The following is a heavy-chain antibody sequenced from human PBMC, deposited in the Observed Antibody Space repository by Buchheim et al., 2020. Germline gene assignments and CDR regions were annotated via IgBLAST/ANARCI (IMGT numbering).Heavy chain of an antibody. Sequence: QVQLQQWGAGLLKPSETLSLTCAVYGGSFSGYYWSWIRQPPGKGLEWIGEINHSGSTNYNPSLKSRVTISVDTSKNQFSLKLSSVTAADTAVYYCARQLRYSGSYYIDWYFDLWGRGTL. V-gene: IGHV4-34*01. CDR1: GGSFSGYY. J-gene: IGHJ2*01. CDR2: INHSGST. CDR3: ARQLRYSGSYYIDWYFDL. D-gene: IGHD1-26*01.